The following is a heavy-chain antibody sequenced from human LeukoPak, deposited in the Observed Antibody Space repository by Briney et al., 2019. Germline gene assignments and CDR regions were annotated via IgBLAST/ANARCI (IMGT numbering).Heavy chain of an antibody. Sequence: SVKFSCKASGGTFSSYAISWVRQAPGQGLEWMGRIIPILGIANYAQKFPGRVTITADKSTSTAYIALSSLSSEAPALSYCSRVGLDCSSTSCYFDYWGQGTLVTVSS. V-gene: IGHV1-69*04. CDR3: SRVGLDCSSTSCYFDY. D-gene: IGHD2-2*01. CDR2: IIPILGIA. CDR1: GGTFSSYA. J-gene: IGHJ4*02.